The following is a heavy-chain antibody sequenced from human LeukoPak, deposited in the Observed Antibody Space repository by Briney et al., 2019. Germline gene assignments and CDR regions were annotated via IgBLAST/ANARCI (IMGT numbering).Heavy chain of an antibody. D-gene: IGHD5-12*01. CDR1: GFTFSSYG. CDR3: AKDRGSGYDHVSSFDY. CDR2: ISYDGSNK. Sequence: PGGSLRLSCAASGFTFSSYGMHWVRQAPGKGLEWVAVISYDGSNKYYADSVKGRFTISRDNSKNTLYLQMNSLRAEDTAVYYCAKDRGSGYDHVSSFDYWGQGTLVTVSS. J-gene: IGHJ4*02. V-gene: IGHV3-30*18.